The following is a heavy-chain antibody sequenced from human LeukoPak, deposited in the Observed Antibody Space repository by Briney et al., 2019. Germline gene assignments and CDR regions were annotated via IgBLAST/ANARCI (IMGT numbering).Heavy chain of an antibody. D-gene: IGHD3-9*01. J-gene: IGHJ3*02. CDR3: AKDSRGGEFDWYAFDI. V-gene: IGHV3-30-3*01. CDR2: ISYDGSNK. CDR1: GFTFNTYA. Sequence: GGSLRLSCAASGFTFNTYAIHWVRQAPGMGLQWVAVISYDGSNKYYVDSVKGRFTIARDNSKNTVYLQMNSLRAEDMAVYYCAKDSRGGEFDWYAFDIWGQGTMVTVSS.